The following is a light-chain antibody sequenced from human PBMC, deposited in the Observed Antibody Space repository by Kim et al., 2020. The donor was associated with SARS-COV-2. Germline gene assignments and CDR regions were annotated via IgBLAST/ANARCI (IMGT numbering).Light chain of an antibody. CDR2: TAS. Sequence: SPGESATLSCRASQRVRSNYLAWYQQKPGQAPRLLIYTASNRATGIPDRFSGSGSGTDFTLTISRLEPEDFAVYYCQQYCSSPRTFGQGTKVDIK. V-gene: IGKV3-20*01. J-gene: IGKJ1*01. CDR1: QRVRSNY. CDR3: QQYCSSPRT.